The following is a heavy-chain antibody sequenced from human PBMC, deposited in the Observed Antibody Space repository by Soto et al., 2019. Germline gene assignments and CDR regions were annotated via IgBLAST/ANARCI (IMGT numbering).Heavy chain of an antibody. CDR2: FNHLGSI. Sequence: SETLSLTCFVSGVSISSSSSYWGWIRQPPGKALEWIGEFNHLGSINYNPSLKSRVTMSVDTSKNQFSLTLNSVTAADTATYYCARGGISHWAYFYYMDVWDRGTTVTVSS. V-gene: IGHV4-39*07. J-gene: IGHJ6*03. CDR1: GVSISSSSSY. CDR3: ARGGISHWAYFYYMDV. D-gene: IGHD2-21*01.